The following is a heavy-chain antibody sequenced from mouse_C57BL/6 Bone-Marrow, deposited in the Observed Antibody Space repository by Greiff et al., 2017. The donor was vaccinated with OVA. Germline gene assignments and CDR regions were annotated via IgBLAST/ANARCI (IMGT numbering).Heavy chain of an antibody. CDR3: ARQELTAFDY. J-gene: IGHJ2*01. CDR2: IYPGDGDT. D-gene: IGHD3-2*01. CDR1: GYAFSSSW. V-gene: IGHV1-82*01. Sequence: QVQLQQSGPELVKPGASVKISCKASGYAFSSSWMNWVKQRPGQGLEWIGRIYPGDGDTNYNGKFKGKATLTADKSSSTAYMQLSSLTAEDSAVYCCARQELTAFDYWGQGTTLTVSS.